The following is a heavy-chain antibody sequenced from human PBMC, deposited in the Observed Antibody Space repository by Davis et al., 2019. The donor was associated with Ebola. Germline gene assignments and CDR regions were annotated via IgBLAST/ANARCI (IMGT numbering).Heavy chain of an antibody. V-gene: IGHV1-2*06. J-gene: IGHJ4*02. D-gene: IGHD2-2*01. Sequence: SVPVSCQASGYTFTGYYIHWLRQAPGQGLEWMGRINPNSGGTNYAQKFQGRVTMTRDTSISTAYMELSRLRSDDTAVYYCARGEDCTSASCSTYWGQGTLVTVSS. CDR2: INPNSGGT. CDR3: ARGEDCTSASCSTY. CDR1: GYTFTGYY.